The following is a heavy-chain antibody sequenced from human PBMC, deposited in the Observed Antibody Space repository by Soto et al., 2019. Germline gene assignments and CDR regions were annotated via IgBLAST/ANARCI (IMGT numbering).Heavy chain of an antibody. CDR2: ISRSGSTI. Sequence: GGSLRLSCAASGFTFSDYYMTWIRQTPGKGLEWISYISRSGSTIYYADSVKGRFTISRDNTKHSLFLQMNSLRAEDTAVYYCVRAPVNYVNYYFYFGMDVWGQGTTVTVS. J-gene: IGHJ6*02. D-gene: IGHD4-4*01. V-gene: IGHV3-11*01. CDR3: VRAPVNYVNYYFYFGMDV. CDR1: GFTFSDYY.